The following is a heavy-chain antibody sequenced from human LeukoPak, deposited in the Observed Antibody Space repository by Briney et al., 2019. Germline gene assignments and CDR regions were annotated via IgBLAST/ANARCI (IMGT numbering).Heavy chain of an antibody. J-gene: IGHJ1*01. CDR2: INPSGGST. V-gene: IGHV1-46*01. Sequence: ASVKVSCKASGYTFTSNHMHWVRQAPGQGLEWMGIINPSGGSTSYAQKFQGRVTMTRDTSTSTVYMELSSLRSEDTAVYYCASFIAARRFYFQHWGQGTLVTVSS. CDR1: GYTFTSNH. CDR3: ASFIAARRFYFQH. D-gene: IGHD6-6*01.